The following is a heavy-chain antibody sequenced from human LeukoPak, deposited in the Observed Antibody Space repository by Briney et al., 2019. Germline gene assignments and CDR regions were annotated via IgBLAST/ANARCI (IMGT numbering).Heavy chain of an antibody. J-gene: IGHJ4*02. CDR3: AKVAGIAAAGTGQGDY. CDR1: GFTFSSYA. CDR2: ISGSGGST. V-gene: IGHV3-23*01. D-gene: IGHD6-13*01. Sequence: GGSLRLSCAASGFTFSSYAMSWVRQAPGKGLEWVSAISGSGGSTYYADSVKGRFTISRDNSKNTLYLQMISLRAEDTAVYYCAKVAGIAAAGTGQGDYWGQGTLVTVSS.